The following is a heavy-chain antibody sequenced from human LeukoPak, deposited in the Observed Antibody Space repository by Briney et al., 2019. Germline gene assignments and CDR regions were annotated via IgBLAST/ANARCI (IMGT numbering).Heavy chain of an antibody. V-gene: IGHV3-74*01. CDR2: INGGGSSS. CDR1: GFTFSTYW. Sequence: GGSLRLSCAASGFTFSTYWMHWVRQAPGKGLVWVSRINGGGSSSTYADSVKGRFTISRDNAKNTLYLQMNSLRTEDTAVYYCTRNPGMDVWGQGTTATVSS. CDR3: TRNPGMDV. J-gene: IGHJ6*02.